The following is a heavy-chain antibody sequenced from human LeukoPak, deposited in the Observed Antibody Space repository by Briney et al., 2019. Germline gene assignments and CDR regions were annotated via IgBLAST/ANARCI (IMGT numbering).Heavy chain of an antibody. CDR3: AKAGYTSSWPLDN. D-gene: IGHD6-13*01. J-gene: IGHJ4*02. CDR2: LSGSGSTT. Sequence: PGGSLRLSCAASGFTFSSDGMSWVRQAPGEGLEWVSALSGSGSTTYYADSVKGRFTISRDNSKNTLFLEMNSLRVEDTAVYYCAKAGYTSSWPLDNWGQGTQVTVSS. V-gene: IGHV3-23*01. CDR1: GFTFSSDG.